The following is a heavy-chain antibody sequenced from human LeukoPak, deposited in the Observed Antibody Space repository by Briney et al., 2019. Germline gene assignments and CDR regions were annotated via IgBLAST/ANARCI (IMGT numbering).Heavy chain of an antibody. CDR2: INPNSGGT. CDR3: AGLLSDGFDY. CDR1: VYTFTGYY. D-gene: IGHD2/OR15-2a*01. J-gene: IGHJ4*02. V-gene: IGHV1-2*02. Sequence: ASVKVSCKASVYTFTGYYMHWVRQAPGQGLEWMGWINPNSGGTNYAQKFQGRVSMTKTTSISTAYMELKMPASDATAAYYSAGLLSDGFDYWGQGTLVTVSS.